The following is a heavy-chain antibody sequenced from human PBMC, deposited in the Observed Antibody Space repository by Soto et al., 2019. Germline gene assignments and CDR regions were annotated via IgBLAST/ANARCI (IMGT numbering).Heavy chain of an antibody. Sequence: QVQLVESGGGVVQPGRSLRLSCAASGFTFSSYGMHWVRQAPGKGLEWVAVISYDGSNKYYADSVKGRFTISRDNSKNTLNLQMNSLRAEDTAVYYCARRYGDYFDYWGQGTLVTVSS. CDR3: ARRYGDYFDY. D-gene: IGHD4-17*01. J-gene: IGHJ4*02. V-gene: IGHV3-30*03. CDR1: GFTFSSYG. CDR2: ISYDGSNK.